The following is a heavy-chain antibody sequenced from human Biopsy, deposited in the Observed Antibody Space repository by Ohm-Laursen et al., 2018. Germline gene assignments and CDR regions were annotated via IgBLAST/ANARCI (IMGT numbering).Heavy chain of an antibody. Sequence: GSLRLSCAASKFTVRTNSMSWVRQAPGKGLEWVAFIFYDGSNTYYADSVKGRFTISRDNSRDTLYLQMSSLRAEDTAVYYCAKDRYNYTPIGGFSMDVWGQGTTVTVSS. CDR1: KFTVRTNS. D-gene: IGHD5-18*01. J-gene: IGHJ6*02. CDR2: IFYDGSNT. V-gene: IGHV3-30*02. CDR3: AKDRYNYTPIGGFSMDV.